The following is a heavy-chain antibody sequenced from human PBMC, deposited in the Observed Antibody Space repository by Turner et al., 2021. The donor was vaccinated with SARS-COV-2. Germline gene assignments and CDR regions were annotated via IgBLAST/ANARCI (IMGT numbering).Heavy chain of an antibody. CDR2: VHPYGTT. J-gene: IGHJ4*02. D-gene: IGHD3-3*01. Sequence: QLQLQESGPGLVKPSETLSLTCTVSGGSISSSSYYWGWIRQPPGKGLEWIGEVHPYGTTYYNPSLKSRVSMSVDTSKNQFSLKLNSVTAADTAFYYCARGDDPRKSGVVWGQGTLVTVSS. CDR1: GGSISSSSYY. V-gene: IGHV4-39*07. CDR3: ARGDDPRKSGVV.